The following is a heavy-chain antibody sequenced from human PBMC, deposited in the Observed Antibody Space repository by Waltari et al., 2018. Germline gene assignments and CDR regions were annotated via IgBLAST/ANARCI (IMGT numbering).Heavy chain of an antibody. CDR1: GFTFSGYW. CDR3: ARSSSTEFDS. Sequence: ETHLVESGGGLVQPGGSLRLSCAASGFTFSGYWMTWVRQAPGKGLEWVANIRQDGSEKYYVDSVKGRFTISRDNAKNSLYLQMNSLKADDTAVYYCARSSSTEFDSWGQGTLVTVSS. J-gene: IGHJ4*02. V-gene: IGHV3-7*01. CDR2: IRQDGSEK. D-gene: IGHD2-2*01.